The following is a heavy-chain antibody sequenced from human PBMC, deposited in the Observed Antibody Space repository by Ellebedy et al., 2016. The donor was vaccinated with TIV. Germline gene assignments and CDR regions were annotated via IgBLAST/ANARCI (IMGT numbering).Heavy chain of an antibody. CDR2: ITWDGGTT. CDR1: GFTFDDYT. Sequence: GGSLRLSCAASGFTFDDYTMHWVRQAPGKGLEWVSLITWDGGTTYYADSVKGRFTISRDHSKNSLFLLLNSLRTEDTALYYCAKSKHGSGMWFDYWGQGTLVTVSS. J-gene: IGHJ4*02. V-gene: IGHV3-43*01. CDR3: AKSKHGSGMWFDY. D-gene: IGHD3-10*01.